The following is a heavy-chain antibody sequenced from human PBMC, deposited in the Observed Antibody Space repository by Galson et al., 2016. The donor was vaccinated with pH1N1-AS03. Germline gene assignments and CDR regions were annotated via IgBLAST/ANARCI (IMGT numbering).Heavy chain of an antibody. CDR1: GYSFISYA. D-gene: IGHD6-19*01. V-gene: IGHV1-3*04. CDR3: AKVGIEISSGWHGRFDF. J-gene: IGHJ4*02. Sequence: SVEVSCKASGYSFISYAIHWVRQAPGQRPEWMGWLNTGTGDTIYSQKFQDRVTITRDTSASTAYMELSRLRSEDTGVYYCAKVGIEISSGWHGRFDFWGQGTLVTVSS. CDR2: LNTGTGDT.